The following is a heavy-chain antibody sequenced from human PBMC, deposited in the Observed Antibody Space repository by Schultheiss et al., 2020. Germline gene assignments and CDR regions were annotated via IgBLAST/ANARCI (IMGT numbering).Heavy chain of an antibody. J-gene: IGHJ4*02. D-gene: IGHD1-26*01. CDR2: LYPTGTT. CDR1: GFTFSSYW. CDR3: TTAERELPPN. Sequence: GGSLRLSCAASGFTFSSYWMHWVRQAPGKGLVWVSVLYPTGTTFYADSVKGRFTMSSDSSKNTLDLQMNSLKTEDTAVYYCTTAERELPPNWGQGTLVTVSS. V-gene: IGHV3-53*01.